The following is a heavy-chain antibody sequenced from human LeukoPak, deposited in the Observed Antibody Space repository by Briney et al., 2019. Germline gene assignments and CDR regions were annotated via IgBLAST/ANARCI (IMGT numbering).Heavy chain of an antibody. V-gene: IGHV4-34*01. Sequence: PSETLSLTCAVYGGSFSGYYWSWIRQPPGKGLEWIGEINHSGSTNYNPSLKSRVTISVDTSKNQFSLKLSSVTAADTAVYYCARAESRITIFGMDTNYFDYWGQGTLVTVSS. CDR1: GGSFSGYY. CDR2: INHSGST. J-gene: IGHJ4*02. CDR3: ARAESRITIFGMDTNYFDY. D-gene: IGHD3-3*01.